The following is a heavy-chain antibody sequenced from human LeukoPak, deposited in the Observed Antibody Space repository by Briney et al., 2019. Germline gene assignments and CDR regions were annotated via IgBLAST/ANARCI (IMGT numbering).Heavy chain of an antibody. CDR1: GDTFNTYS. D-gene: IGHD1-26*01. CDR3: ANIMGMAPLDH. V-gene: IGHV1-69*13. Sequence: SVKVSCKASGDTFNTYSFSWVRQAPGQGLEWMGGIVPILKTPNYPQKFQGRVTITADESTRTVYMELTSLKSEDTAIYYCANIMGMAPLDHWGQGTLVTVSS. CDR2: IVPILKTP. J-gene: IGHJ4*02.